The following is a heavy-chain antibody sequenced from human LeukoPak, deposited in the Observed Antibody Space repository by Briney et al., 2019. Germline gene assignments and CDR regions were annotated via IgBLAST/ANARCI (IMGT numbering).Heavy chain of an antibody. CDR1: GFTFSSYA. Sequence: SGGSLRLSCAASGFTFSSYAMSWVRQAPGKGLEWVSAISGSGGSTYYADSVKGRFTISRDNSKNTLYLQMNNLRAEDTAMYYCARELYSGMYNDAFDIWGQGTKVTVSS. J-gene: IGHJ3*02. V-gene: IGHV3-23*01. CDR3: ARELYSGMYNDAFDI. D-gene: IGHD1-26*01. CDR2: ISGSGGST.